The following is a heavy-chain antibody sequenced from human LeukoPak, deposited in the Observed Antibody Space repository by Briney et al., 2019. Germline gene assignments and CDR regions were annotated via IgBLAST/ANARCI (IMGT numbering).Heavy chain of an antibody. J-gene: IGHJ4*02. CDR1: GGSISSGSYY. CDR2: IYTSGSI. Sequence: SETLSLTCTVSGGSISSGSYYWSWIRQPAGKELEWIGRIYTSGSINYNPSLKSRVTISLDTSKNQFSLKLSSVTAADTAVYYCARVSSSGVWDYWGQGTLVTVSS. CDR3: ARVSSSGVWDY. D-gene: IGHD3-10*01. V-gene: IGHV4-61*02.